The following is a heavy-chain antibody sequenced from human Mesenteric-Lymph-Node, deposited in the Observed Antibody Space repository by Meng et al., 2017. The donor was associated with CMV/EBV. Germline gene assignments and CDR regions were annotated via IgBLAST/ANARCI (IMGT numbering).Heavy chain of an antibody. Sequence: GGSLRLSCAASGFTFSSYAMSWVRQAPGKGLEWVSVVTGSGGSTYYANSVKGRFTISRDNSKNTLYLQMNTLRAEDTGVYYCAKDPHEFWSPYFLDSWGQGTLVTVSS. CDR1: GFTFSSYA. D-gene: IGHD3-3*01. CDR3: AKDPHEFWSPYFLDS. J-gene: IGHJ4*02. CDR2: VTGSGGST. V-gene: IGHV3-23*01.